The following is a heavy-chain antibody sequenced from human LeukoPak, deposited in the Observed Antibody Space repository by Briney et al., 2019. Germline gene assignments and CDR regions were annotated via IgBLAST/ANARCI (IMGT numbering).Heavy chain of an antibody. D-gene: IGHD5-12*01. CDR3: ARGGNIVATNGYYYMDV. Sequence: ASVKVSCKASGYTFTSYDINWVRQATGQGLEWMGWMNPNSGNTGYAQKFRGRVTMTRNTSISTAYMELSSLRSEDTAVYYCARGGNIVATNGYYYMDVWGKGTTVTVSS. J-gene: IGHJ6*03. V-gene: IGHV1-8*01. CDR1: GYTFTSYD. CDR2: MNPNSGNT.